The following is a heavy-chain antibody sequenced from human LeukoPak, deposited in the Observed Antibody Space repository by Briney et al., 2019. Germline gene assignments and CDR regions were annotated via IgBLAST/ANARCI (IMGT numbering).Heavy chain of an antibody. V-gene: IGHV3-7*04. D-gene: IGHD3-22*01. CDR2: IKQDGSEK. CDR3: ARASYYYDSSGYRRLYYFDY. CDR1: GFTISSYG. J-gene: IGHJ4*02. Sequence: GGSLRLSCAASGFTISSYGMHWVRQAPGKGLEWVANIKQDGSEKYYVDSVKGRFTISRDNAKNSLYLQMNSLRAEDTAVYYCARASYYYDSSGYRRLYYFDYWGQGTLVTVPS.